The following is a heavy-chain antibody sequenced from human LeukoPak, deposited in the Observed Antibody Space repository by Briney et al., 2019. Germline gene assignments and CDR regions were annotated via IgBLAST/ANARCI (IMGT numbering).Heavy chain of an antibody. V-gene: IGHV5-51*01. D-gene: IGHD3-3*01. CDR2: IYPDDSDT. J-gene: IGHJ4*02. Sequence: GESLKISCKHSEYSFPNYCIGWVRQMPGKGLEWMGIIYPDDSDTRYSPSFQGQVTISADKSISTAYLQWSSLKASDTAMYYCARHPRSGVDYWGQGTLVTVSS. CDR1: EYSFPNYC. CDR3: ARHPRSGVDY.